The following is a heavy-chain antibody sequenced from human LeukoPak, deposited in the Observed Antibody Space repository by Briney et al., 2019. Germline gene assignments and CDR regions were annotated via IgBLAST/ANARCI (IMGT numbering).Heavy chain of an antibody. D-gene: IGHD1-1*01. V-gene: IGHV3-64D*06. CDR2: ISSNGGSP. CDR3: VKDATGTRFDP. J-gene: IGHJ5*02. CDR1: GFTFSSYA. Sequence: GGSLRLSCSASGFTFSSYAMHWVRQAPGKGLEYVSAISSNGGSPYYADSVKGRFTISRDNSKNTLYLQMSSLRAEDTAVYYCVKDATGTRFDPWGQGTLVTVSS.